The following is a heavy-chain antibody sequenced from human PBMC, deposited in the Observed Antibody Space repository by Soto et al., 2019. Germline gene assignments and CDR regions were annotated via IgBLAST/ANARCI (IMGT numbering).Heavy chain of an antibody. Sequence: GGSLRLSCAASGFSFKNYAIHWVRQAPGKGLEWVAVISRDGSHKYYLDSVKGRFTISRDNSKDTVNLLMNSLRDDDSAMYYCARSRNSAVADSFDFWGQGTLVTVSS. D-gene: IGHD1-26*01. V-gene: IGHV3-30*04. CDR3: ARSRNSAVADSFDF. CDR1: GFSFKNYA. J-gene: IGHJ4*02. CDR2: ISRDGSHK.